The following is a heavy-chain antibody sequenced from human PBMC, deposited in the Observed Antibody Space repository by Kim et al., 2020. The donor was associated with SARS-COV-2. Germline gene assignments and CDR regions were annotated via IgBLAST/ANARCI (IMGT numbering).Heavy chain of an antibody. CDR1: GYTFSSYG. V-gene: IGHV1-18*04. CDR2: TSGHSGNT. CDR3: ATSQYYHLLTTYRRAGSFEI. J-gene: IGHJ3*02. D-gene: IGHD3-9*01. Sequence: ASVKVSCRASGYTFSSYGINWVRQAPGQGLEWMGWTSGHSGNTYYAQKIQGRVTMTTDTSTTTVYMELRNLRSDDTAMYYCATSQYYHLLTTYRRAGSFEIWGQGTMVIVSS.